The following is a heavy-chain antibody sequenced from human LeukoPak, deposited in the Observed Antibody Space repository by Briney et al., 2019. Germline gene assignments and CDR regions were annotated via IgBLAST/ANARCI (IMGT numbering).Heavy chain of an antibody. V-gene: IGHV1-69*06. CDR3: ARVWESVAGNYGVIDY. CDR1: GGTFSSYV. Sequence: ASVKVSCKASGGTFSSYVINWVRQAPGQGLEWMGGIIPIFGTANYAQKFQGRLTITADKSTSTAYMELSSLRSEDTAVYYCARVWESVAGNYGVIDYWGQGTLVIVSS. J-gene: IGHJ4*02. CDR2: IIPIFGTA. D-gene: IGHD4-17*01.